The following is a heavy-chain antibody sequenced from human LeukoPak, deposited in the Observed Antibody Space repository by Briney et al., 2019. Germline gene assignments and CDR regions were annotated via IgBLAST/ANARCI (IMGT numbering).Heavy chain of an antibody. CDR1: GGSISSYY. V-gene: IGHV4-59*01. CDR3: AGVSSSWYEYYYYYMDV. CDR2: IYYSGST. Sequence: SSETLSLTCTVSGGSISSYYWSWIRQPPGKGLEWIGYIYYSGSTNYKPSLKSRVTISVDTSKNQFSLKLSSVTAADTAVYYCAGVSSSWYEYYYYYMDVWGKGTTVTISS. D-gene: IGHD6-13*01. J-gene: IGHJ6*03.